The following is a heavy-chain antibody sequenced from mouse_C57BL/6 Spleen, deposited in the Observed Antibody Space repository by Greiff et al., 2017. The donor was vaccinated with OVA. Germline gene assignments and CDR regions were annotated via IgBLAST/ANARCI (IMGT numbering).Heavy chain of an antibody. Sequence: EVMLVESGGGLVQPGGSMKLSCAASGFTFSDAWMDWVRQSPEKGLEWVAEIRNKANNHATYYAESVKGRFTISRDESKSSVYLQMNSLRAKDTGIDYGAGTTVVYWYVDVWGTGTTVTVSS. CDR2: IRNKANNHAT. V-gene: IGHV6-6*01. CDR1: GFTFSDAW. CDR3: AGTTVVYWYVDV. D-gene: IGHD1-1*01. J-gene: IGHJ1*03.